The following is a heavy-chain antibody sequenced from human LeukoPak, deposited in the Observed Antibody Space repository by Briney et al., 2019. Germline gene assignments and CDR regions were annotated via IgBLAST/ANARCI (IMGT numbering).Heavy chain of an antibody. D-gene: IGHD1-26*01. CDR3: ASSSVGATFTVAFDI. CDR1: GYSFTSYW. CDR2: IYPGDSDT. J-gene: IGHJ3*02. Sequence: GESLKISCKGSGYSFTSYWIGWVRQMPGKGLEWMGIIYPGDSDTRYSPSFQGQVTISADKSISTAYLQWSSLKASDTAMYYCASSSVGATFTVAFDIWGQGTMVTDSS. V-gene: IGHV5-51*01.